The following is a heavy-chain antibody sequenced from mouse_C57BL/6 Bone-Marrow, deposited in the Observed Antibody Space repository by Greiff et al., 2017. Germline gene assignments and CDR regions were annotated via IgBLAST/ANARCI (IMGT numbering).Heavy chain of an antibody. Sequence: QVQLQQSGAELVKPGASVKISCKASGYAFSSYWMNWVKQRPEKGLEWIGQIYPGDGDTNYNGKFKGKATLTADKSSSTAYMQLSSLTSEDSAVYFCARKEYYGSSYWYFDVWGTGTTVTVSS. CDR3: ARKEYYGSSYWYFDV. D-gene: IGHD1-1*01. CDR2: IYPGDGDT. V-gene: IGHV1-80*01. J-gene: IGHJ1*03. CDR1: GYAFSSYW.